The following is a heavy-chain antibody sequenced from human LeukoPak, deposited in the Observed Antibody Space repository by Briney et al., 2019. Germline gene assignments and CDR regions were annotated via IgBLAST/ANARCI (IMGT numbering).Heavy chain of an antibody. CDR3: AKSRPPHYFDY. CDR2: ITSRSSYI. Sequence: GGSLRLSCAASGFTFSGYSMNWVRQAPGRGLEWVSCITSRSSYIYYADSVKGRFTISRDNAKNSLYLQMNSLRAEDTAVYYCAKSRPPHYFDYWGQGTLVTVSS. J-gene: IGHJ4*02. CDR1: GFTFSGYS. V-gene: IGHV3-21*04.